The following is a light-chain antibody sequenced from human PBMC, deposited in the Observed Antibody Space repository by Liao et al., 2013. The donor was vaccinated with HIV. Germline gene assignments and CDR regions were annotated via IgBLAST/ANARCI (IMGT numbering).Light chain of an antibody. CDR1: NIGSKS. Sequence: SYELTQPPSVSVAAGKTATITCGGNNIGSKSVHWYQQRPGQAPVLVISDDTDRPSGIPERFSGSNSGNTATLTISGTQATDEADYYCQVWDRFSSFVFGTGTKVTVL. J-gene: IGLJ1*01. CDR3: QVWDRFSSFV. V-gene: IGLV3-21*01. CDR2: DDT.